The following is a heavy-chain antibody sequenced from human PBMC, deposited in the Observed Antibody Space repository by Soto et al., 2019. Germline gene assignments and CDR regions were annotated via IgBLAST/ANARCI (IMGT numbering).Heavy chain of an antibody. CDR2: ISYDGSNK. D-gene: IGHD3-22*01. V-gene: IGHV3-30*18. J-gene: IGHJ4*02. CDR3: ANYGSSGYIVY. CDR1: GFTFSSYG. Sequence: QVQLVESGGGVVQPGRSLRLSCAASGFTFSSYGMHWVRQAPGKGLEWVAVISYDGSNKYYADSVKGRFTISRDNSKNTLYLQMNSLRAEDTAVYYCANYGSSGYIVYWGQGTLVTVSS.